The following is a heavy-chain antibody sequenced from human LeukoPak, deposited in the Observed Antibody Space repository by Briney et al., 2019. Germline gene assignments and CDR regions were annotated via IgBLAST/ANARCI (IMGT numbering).Heavy chain of an antibody. Sequence: SETLSLTCTVSGGSISSYYWSWIRQPAGKGLEWIGRIYTSGSTNYNPSLKSRVTISLDTSKNQFSLKLSSVTAADTAVYYCARVGTYYRSLDSWGQGTLVTASS. J-gene: IGHJ4*02. CDR3: ARVGTYYRSLDS. V-gene: IGHV4-4*07. CDR1: GGSISSYY. D-gene: IGHD3-10*01. CDR2: IYTSGST.